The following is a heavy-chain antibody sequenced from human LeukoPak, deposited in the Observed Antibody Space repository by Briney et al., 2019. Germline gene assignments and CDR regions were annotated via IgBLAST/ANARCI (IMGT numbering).Heavy chain of an antibody. CDR3: AKPARVGAVDY. CDR2: ISGNSGNT. Sequence: GGSLRLSCAASGFTFSSYAMSWVRQAPGMGLEWVSAISGNSGNTHYADSVKGRFTISRDNSKKTLYLQMNSLRAEDTAIYYCAKPARVGAVDYWGQGTLVTVSS. J-gene: IGHJ4*02. D-gene: IGHD6-13*01. CDR1: GFTFSSYA. V-gene: IGHV3-23*01.